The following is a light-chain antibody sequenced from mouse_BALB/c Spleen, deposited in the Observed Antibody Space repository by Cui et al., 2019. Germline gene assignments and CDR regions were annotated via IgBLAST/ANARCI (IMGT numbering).Light chain of an antibody. Sequence: DIVMTQSPSSLSVSAGEKVTMSCKSSQSLLNSGNQKNYLAWYQQKPGQPPKLLIYGASTRESGVPDRFTGSGSGTDFTLTISSVQAEDLAVYYCQNDHSYPYTFGGGTKLEI. CDR2: GAS. J-gene: IGKJ2*01. V-gene: IGKV8-28*01. CDR3: QNDHSYPYT. CDR1: QSLLNSGNQKNY.